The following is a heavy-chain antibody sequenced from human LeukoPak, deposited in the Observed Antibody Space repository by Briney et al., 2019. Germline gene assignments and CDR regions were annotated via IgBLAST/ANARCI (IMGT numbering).Heavy chain of an antibody. CDR2: INPNSGGT. Sequence: ASVKVSCKASGYAFTGYYMHWVRQAPGQGLEWMGWINPNSGGTNYAQKFQGRVTMTRDTSISTAYMELSRLRSDDTAVYYCARSRGLRWLQPLGYWGQGTRVTVSS. CDR3: ARSRGLRWLQPLGY. V-gene: IGHV1-2*02. CDR1: GYAFTGYY. D-gene: IGHD5-24*01. J-gene: IGHJ4*02.